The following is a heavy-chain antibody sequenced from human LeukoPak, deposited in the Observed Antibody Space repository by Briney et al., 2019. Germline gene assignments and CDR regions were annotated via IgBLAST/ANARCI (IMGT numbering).Heavy chain of an antibody. V-gene: IGHV3-74*01. CDR1: GFTFSTYW. CDR3: AKSRRAYCSGGSCFGLWDY. CDR2: INSDESST. D-gene: IGHD2-15*01. Sequence: PGGSLRLSCAASGFTFSTYWMQWVRQAPGKGLVWVSRINSDESSTTYADSVKGRFTISRDNAKNTLYLQMNSLRAEDTAVYYCAKSRRAYCSGGSCFGLWDYWGQGTLVTVSS. J-gene: IGHJ4*02.